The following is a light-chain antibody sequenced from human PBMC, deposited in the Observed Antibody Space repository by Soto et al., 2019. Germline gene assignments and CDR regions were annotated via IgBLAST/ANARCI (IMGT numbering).Light chain of an antibody. CDR1: QTVIQNY. Sequence: EIVLTQSPDTLSLSPGETATLSCRASQTVIQNYLAWHQQKPGQTPRXXVYGASSRETGIRDRFSGSGSGTEFTLTISRLEPEDFAVYYCQQHGTSTITFGQGTRLEIK. V-gene: IGKV3-20*01. CDR3: QQHGTSTIT. J-gene: IGKJ5*01. CDR2: GAS.